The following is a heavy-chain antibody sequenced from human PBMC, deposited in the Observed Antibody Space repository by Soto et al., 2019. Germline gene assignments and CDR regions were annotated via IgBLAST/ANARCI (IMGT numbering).Heavy chain of an antibody. D-gene: IGHD3-22*01. CDR1: GDTFSTFG. CDR2: IVPIFGTP. Sequence: QVQLVQSGAEVKKPGSSVKVSCKASGDTFSTFGISWVRQAPGQGLEWMGGIVPIFGTPHYAQKFQGRVTIAADESTSTATMELSSLRSADTAIYYCATRTPPGSGYFDYWGQGTLVTVSS. CDR3: ATRTPPGSGYFDY. J-gene: IGHJ4*02. V-gene: IGHV1-69*01.